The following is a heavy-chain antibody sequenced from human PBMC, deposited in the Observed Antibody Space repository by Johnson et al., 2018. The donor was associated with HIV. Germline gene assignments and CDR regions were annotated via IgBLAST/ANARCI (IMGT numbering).Heavy chain of an antibody. V-gene: IGHV3-66*02. CDR3: AKGGLGILDAFDF. CDR1: GFTVSSNY. Sequence: MLLVESGGGVVQPGGSLRLSCAASGFTVSSNYMSWVRQAPGKGLEWVSIIYSGGSTYYADSVKGRFTISRDNSKNSLYLQMSSLRTEDTALYYCAKGGLGILDAFDFWGQGTMVTVSS. CDR2: IYSGGST. J-gene: IGHJ3*01. D-gene: IGHD7-27*01.